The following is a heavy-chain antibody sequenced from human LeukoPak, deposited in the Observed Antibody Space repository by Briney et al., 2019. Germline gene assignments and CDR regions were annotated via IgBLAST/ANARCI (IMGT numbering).Heavy chain of an antibody. J-gene: IGHJ4*02. D-gene: IGHD2-2*01. CDR2: INSDGSST. CDR1: GFTFSSYW. CDR3: ARGGDIVVVPAAMGWSGYYFDY. V-gene: IGHV3-74*01. Sequence: GGSLRLSCAASGFTFSSYWMYWVRQAPGKGLVWVSRINSDGSSTSYADSVKGRFTISRDNAKNTLYLQMNSLRAEDTAVYYCARGGDIVVVPAAMGWSGYYFDYWGQGTLVTGSS.